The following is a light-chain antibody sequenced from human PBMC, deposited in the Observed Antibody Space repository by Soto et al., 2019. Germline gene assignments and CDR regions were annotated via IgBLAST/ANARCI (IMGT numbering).Light chain of an antibody. J-gene: IGKJ1*01. CDR2: GIS. Sequence: ESVLTQSPGTLSLSPGERATLSCRASQSVDNRYFAWYQQKPGQAPRLLIYGISSRATGIPDRFSGSGSGTDFTLTISRLEPEDFVVYYCQQYGSSGTFGQGTKVEIK. CDR1: QSVDNRY. V-gene: IGKV3-20*01. CDR3: QQYGSSGT.